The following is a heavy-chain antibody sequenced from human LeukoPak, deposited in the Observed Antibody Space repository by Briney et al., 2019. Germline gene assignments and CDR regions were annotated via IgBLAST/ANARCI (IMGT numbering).Heavy chain of an antibody. D-gene: IGHD2-15*01. V-gene: IGHV1-2*02. CDR1: GYTFTGYY. J-gene: IGHJ1*01. CDR2: INPNSGGT. CDR3: AREGSKVVAATKTAEYFQH. Sequence: ASVKVSCKASGYTFTGYYMHWVRQAPGQGLEWMGWINPNSGGTNYAQKFQGRVTMTRDTSISTAYMELSRLRSDDTAVYYCAREGSKVVAATKTAEYFQHWGQGTLVTVSS.